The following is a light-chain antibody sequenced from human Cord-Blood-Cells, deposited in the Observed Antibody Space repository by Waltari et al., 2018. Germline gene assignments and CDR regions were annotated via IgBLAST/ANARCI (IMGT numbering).Light chain of an antibody. V-gene: IGLV2-11*01. CDR2: DVS. J-gene: IGLJ3*02. Sequence: QSALTQPRSVSGSPGQSVTISCTGTSSDVGGYNYVSWYQQHPGKAPKLRIYDVSKPPAGVPDRFSGSKSGNTASLTISGLQAEDEADYYCCSYAGSYTLVFGGGTKLTVL. CDR1: SSDVGGYNY. CDR3: CSYAGSYTLV.